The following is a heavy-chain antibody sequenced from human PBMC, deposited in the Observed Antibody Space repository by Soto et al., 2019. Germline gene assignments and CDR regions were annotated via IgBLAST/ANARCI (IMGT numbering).Heavy chain of an antibody. CDR1: GFTFSSYL. J-gene: IGHJ3*02. CDR2: INSDGSSS. CDR3: AKNSGVDAFDI. Sequence: GGSLRLSCAASGFTFSSYLMHWVRQAPEEGLVWVSHINSDGSSSTYADSVKGRFTISRDNAKNTLYLQMNSLRAEDTAVYYCAKNSGVDAFDIWGQGTMVTVSS. V-gene: IGHV3-74*01.